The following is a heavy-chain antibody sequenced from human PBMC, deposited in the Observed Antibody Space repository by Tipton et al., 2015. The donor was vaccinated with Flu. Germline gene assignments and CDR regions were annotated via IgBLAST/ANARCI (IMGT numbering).Heavy chain of an antibody. CDR1: GDSIRTSGHY. Sequence: TLSLTCNVSGDSIRTSGHYWGWIRQSPGKGLAWIASMPYSGSPYYNPSLRSRLTTRVDTSRNQFSLKLSSVTAADTAVYYCVRDLTRVRGFPDTWGQGILVTVSA. CDR3: VRDLTRVRGFPDT. V-gene: IGHV4-39*07. CDR2: MPYSGSP. J-gene: IGHJ5*02. D-gene: IGHD3-10*01.